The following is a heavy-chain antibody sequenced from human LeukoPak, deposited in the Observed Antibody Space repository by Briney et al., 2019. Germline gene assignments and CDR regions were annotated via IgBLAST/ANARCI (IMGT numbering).Heavy chain of an antibody. CDR2: ISYDGSNK. D-gene: IGHD3-16*02. V-gene: IGHV3-30*03. Sequence: GGSLRLSCAASGFTFSSYGLHWVRQAPGKGLEWVAVISYDGSNKYYADSVKGRFTISRDNAKNSLYLQMNSLRAEDTAVYYCARDMITFGGVIVYFDYWGQGTLVTVSS. CDR1: GFTFSSYG. J-gene: IGHJ4*02. CDR3: ARDMITFGGVIVYFDY.